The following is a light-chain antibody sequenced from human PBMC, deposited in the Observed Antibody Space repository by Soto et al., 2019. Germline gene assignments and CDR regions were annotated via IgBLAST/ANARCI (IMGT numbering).Light chain of an antibody. Sequence: DIQMTQSPSTLSASVGDRVTITCRASQSISSWLAWYQQKPGKAPKFLFYKASSLESGVPSRFSGSGSGTKFTLTISSLQPDDFATYYCQQYNSYSRTFGQGTKVEIK. CDR2: KAS. J-gene: IGKJ1*01. CDR1: QSISSW. CDR3: QQYNSYSRT. V-gene: IGKV1-5*03.